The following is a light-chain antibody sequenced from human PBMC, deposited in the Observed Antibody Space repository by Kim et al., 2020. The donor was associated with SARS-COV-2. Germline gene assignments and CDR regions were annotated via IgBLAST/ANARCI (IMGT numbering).Light chain of an antibody. CDR3: SSYTSSSTPVV. Sequence: ITIPCSGNSRDVGGYNYVSWHQQHPGKAPKLMIYDVSNRPSGVSNRFSGSKSGNTASLTISGLQAEDEADYYCSSYTSSSTPVVFGGGTKVTVL. CDR1: SRDVGGYNY. J-gene: IGLJ2*01. V-gene: IGLV2-14*03. CDR2: DVS.